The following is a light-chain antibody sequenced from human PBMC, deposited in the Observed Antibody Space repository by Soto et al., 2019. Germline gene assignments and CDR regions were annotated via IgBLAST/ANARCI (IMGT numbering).Light chain of an antibody. V-gene: IGKV3-15*01. CDR2: GAS. J-gene: IGKJ1*01. CDR3: QQYNNWPRT. Sequence: EIVLTQSPGTPSLSPGERATLSCRASQSVSSNLAWYQQKPGQAPRLLIYGASTRATGIPARFSGSGSGTEFTLTISSLQSEDFAVYYCQQYNNWPRTFGQGTKVDNK. CDR1: QSVSSN.